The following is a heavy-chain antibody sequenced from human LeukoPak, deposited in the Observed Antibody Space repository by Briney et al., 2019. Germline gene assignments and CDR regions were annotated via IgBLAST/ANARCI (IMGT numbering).Heavy chain of an antibody. J-gene: IGHJ5*02. V-gene: IGHV4-61*02. Sequence: SETLSLTCTVSGGSISSGSYYWSWIRQPAGKGLEWIGRIYTSGSTNYNPSLKSRVTISVDPSKNEFSLKLNSVTAADTAVYYCASYYCSGGTCYLGDNWFDPWGQGTLVTVSS. CDR2: IYTSGST. D-gene: IGHD2-15*01. CDR3: ASYYCSGGTCYLGDNWFDP. CDR1: GGSISSGSYY.